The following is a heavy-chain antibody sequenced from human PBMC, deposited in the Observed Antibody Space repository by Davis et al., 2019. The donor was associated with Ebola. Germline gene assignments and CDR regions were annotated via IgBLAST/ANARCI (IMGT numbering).Heavy chain of an antibody. J-gene: IGHJ5*02. D-gene: IGHD3-3*01. V-gene: IGHV4-39*01. Sequence: MPSETLSLTCTVSGDSISSDNYYWGWIRQPPGKGLEWIGSIFYTGSTYYTPSLKSRVTISVDTSKNQFSLKLSSVTAADTAVYYCARPGLNTIFGVVGWFDPWGQGTLVTVSS. CDR2: IFYTGST. CDR3: ARPGLNTIFGVVGWFDP. CDR1: GDSISSDNYY.